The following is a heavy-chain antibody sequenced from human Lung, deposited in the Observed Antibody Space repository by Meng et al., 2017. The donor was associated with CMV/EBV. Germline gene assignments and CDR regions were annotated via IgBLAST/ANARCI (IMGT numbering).Heavy chain of an antibody. CDR1: GFTFSTYW. CDR2: INSDGSTT. J-gene: IGHJ6*02. CDR3: VRDGKYCSSGTCDYYIMDL. V-gene: IGHV3-74*01. D-gene: IGHD2-15*01. Sequence: GESLKISCAASGFTFSTYWMHWVRQTPGTGLVWVSRINSDGSTTTYADSVKGRFTISRDNAKNTLYLQMSSLRAEDSAVYYCVRDGKYCSSGTCDYYIMDLWGQGTTVXVSS.